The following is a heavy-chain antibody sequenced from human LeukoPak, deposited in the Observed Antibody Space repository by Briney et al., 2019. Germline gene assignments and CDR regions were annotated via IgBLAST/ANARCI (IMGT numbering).Heavy chain of an antibody. D-gene: IGHD2-15*01. J-gene: IGHJ4*02. CDR2: TKPDGSAE. CDR1: GFTFRSYW. CDR3: ARDGGLHTNFDY. V-gene: IGHV3-7*01. Sequence: QPGGSLRLSCAGSGFTFRSYWMNWVRQAPGKGLEWVANTKPDGSAEYYADSVRGRFTASRDNANNLLYLQMNRLRAEDTAVYYCARDGGLHTNFDYWGQGTLLTVSS.